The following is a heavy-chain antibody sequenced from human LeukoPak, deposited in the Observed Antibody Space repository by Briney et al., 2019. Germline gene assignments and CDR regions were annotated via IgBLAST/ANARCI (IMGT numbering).Heavy chain of an antibody. CDR1: GFTFSNYT. J-gene: IGHJ3*02. V-gene: IGHV3-30*04. CDR2: ISSDGSNK. D-gene: IGHD3-10*01. Sequence: GGSLRLSCAASGFTFSNYTMHWVRQAPGKGLEWVAVISSDGSNKYYADSVRGRFTISRDNSKNTLYLQMHSLRAEDTAVYYCAREGYYFGSGSYYSKDAFDIWGQGTMVTVSS. CDR3: AREGYYFGSGSYYSKDAFDI.